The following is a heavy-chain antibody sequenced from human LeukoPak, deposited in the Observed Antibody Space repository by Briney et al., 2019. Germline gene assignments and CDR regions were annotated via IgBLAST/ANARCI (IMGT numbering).Heavy chain of an antibody. J-gene: IGHJ4*02. Sequence: ASVKVSCKASGYTFTGYYMHWVRQAPGQGLEWMGWINPNSGGTNYAQKFQGRVTMTRDTSTSTAYMELSRLRSDDTAVYYCARDRFGYSYGPSYHFDYWGQGTLVTVSS. CDR2: INPNSGGT. CDR3: ARDRFGYSYGPSYHFDY. V-gene: IGHV1-2*02. CDR1: GYTFTGYY. D-gene: IGHD5-18*01.